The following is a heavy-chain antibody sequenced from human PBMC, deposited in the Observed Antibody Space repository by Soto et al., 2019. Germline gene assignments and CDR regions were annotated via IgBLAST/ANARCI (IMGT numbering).Heavy chain of an antibody. D-gene: IGHD2-15*01. V-gene: IGHV2-70*01. CDR1: GFSLSTSGMC. CDR3: ARMGRGYCSGGSCPRYYYYGMDV. Sequence: SGPTLVNPTQTLTLTCTFSGFSLSTSGMCVSWIRQPPGKALEWLALIDWDDDKYYSTSLKTRLTISKDTSKNQVVLTMTNMGPVDTATYYCARMGRGYCSGGSCPRYYYYGMDVWGQGTTVTVSS. J-gene: IGHJ6*02. CDR2: IDWDDDK.